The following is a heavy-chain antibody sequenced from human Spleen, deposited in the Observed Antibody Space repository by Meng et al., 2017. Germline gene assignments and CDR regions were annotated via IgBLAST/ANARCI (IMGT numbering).Heavy chain of an antibody. J-gene: IGHJ4*01. CDR1: GFPLSTSGVG. CDR2: IYWNDDK. D-gene: IGHD2-15*01. Sequence: SGPTLVKPTQTLTLPCTFPGFPLSTSGVGVGWIRQPPGKGLEWLALIYWNDDKRYSPSLKSRLTITKDSSKDQVVLTMTNMDPVDTATYYCEHQRYCSGGSCYSGYFDYWGHGTLVTVSS. V-gene: IGHV2-5*01. CDR3: EHQRYCSGGSCYSGYFDY.